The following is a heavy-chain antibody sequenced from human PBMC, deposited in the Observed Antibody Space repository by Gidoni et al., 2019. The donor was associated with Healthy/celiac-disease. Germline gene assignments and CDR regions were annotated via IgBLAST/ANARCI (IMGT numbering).Heavy chain of an antibody. V-gene: IGHV3-9*01. J-gene: IGHJ4*02. D-gene: IGHD6-13*01. CDR2: ISWNSGSI. CDR1: GFTFDDSA. CDR3: AKVQEAAAGKEYYFDY. Sequence: EVQLVESGGGLVQPGRSLRLSCAASGFTFDDSAMPWVRQAPGKGLEWVSGISWNSGSIGYADSVKGRFTISRDNAKNSLYLQMNSLRAEDTALYYCAKVQEAAAGKEYYFDYWGQGTLVTVSS.